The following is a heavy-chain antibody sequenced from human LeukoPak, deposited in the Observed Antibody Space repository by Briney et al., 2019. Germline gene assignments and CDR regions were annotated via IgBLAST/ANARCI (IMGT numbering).Heavy chain of an antibody. D-gene: IGHD3-10*01. Sequence: GGSLRLSCAASGFTFSSYAMTWVRQAPGKGLEWVSAISGSGGSTYYADSVKGRFTMSRDNSKNTLYLQMNSLRAEGTAVYYCAKETYGSGSYSPDYWGQGTLVTVSS. CDR3: AKETYGSGSYSPDY. J-gene: IGHJ4*02. V-gene: IGHV3-23*01. CDR1: GFTFSSYA. CDR2: ISGSGGST.